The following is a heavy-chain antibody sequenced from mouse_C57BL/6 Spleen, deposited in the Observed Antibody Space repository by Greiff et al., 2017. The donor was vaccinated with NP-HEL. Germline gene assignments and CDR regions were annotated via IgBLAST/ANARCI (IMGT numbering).Heavy chain of an antibody. D-gene: IGHD2-4*01. CDR3: TGGAYDYEVDY. V-gene: IGHV6-3*01. J-gene: IGHJ2*01. CDR2: IRLKSDNYAT. CDR1: GFTFSNYW. Sequence: EVKVEESGGGLVQPGGSMKLSCVASGFTFSNYWMNWVRQSPEKGLEWVAQIRLKSDNYATHYAESVKGRFTISRDDSKSSVYLQMNNLRAEDTGIYYCTGGAYDYEVDYWGQGTTLTVSS.